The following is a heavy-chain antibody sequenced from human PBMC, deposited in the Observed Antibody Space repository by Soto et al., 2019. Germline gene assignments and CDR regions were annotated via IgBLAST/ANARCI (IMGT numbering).Heavy chain of an antibody. CDR1: GGTFSSYA. CDR2: IIPIFGTA. V-gene: IGHV1-69*01. J-gene: IGHJ5*02. Sequence: QVQLVQSGAEVKKPGSSVKVSCKASGGTFSSYAISWVRQAPGQGLEWMGGIIPIFGTANYAQKFQGRVTITADESTSTAYMELSSLRSEDTAVYYCARDAGHDYGGNSGWFDPWCQGTLVTVSS. CDR3: ARDAGHDYGGNSGWFDP. D-gene: IGHD4-17*01.